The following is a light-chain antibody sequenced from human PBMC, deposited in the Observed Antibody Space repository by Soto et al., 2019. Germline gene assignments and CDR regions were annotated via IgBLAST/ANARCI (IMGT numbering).Light chain of an antibody. V-gene: IGLV1-51*01. CDR3: GAWDSSLSAVL. CDR2: DNN. J-gene: IGLJ2*01. Sequence: QSVLTQPPSVSAAPGQKVTISCSGSSSNIGNNYVSWYQQLPGTAPKLLIYDNNNRPSGIPDRISGSKSGTSATLGITGLQTGDEAGYYCGAWDSSLSAVLFGGGTKLTVL. CDR1: SSNIGNNY.